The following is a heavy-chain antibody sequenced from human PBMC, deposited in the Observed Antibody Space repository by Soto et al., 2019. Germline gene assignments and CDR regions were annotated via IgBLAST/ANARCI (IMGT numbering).Heavy chain of an antibody. CDR3: AGIGSKNFDY. V-gene: IGHV3-30-3*01. Sequence: RRLSCAASGFTFSSYAMRWVRQAPGKGLEWVAVTSYDGSNKYYADSVKGRFTISRDNSKNTLYLQMNSLRAEDTAVYYCAGIGSKNFDYWGQGTLVTVSS. CDR2: TSYDGSNK. CDR1: GFTFSSYA. J-gene: IGHJ4*02. D-gene: IGHD3-10*01.